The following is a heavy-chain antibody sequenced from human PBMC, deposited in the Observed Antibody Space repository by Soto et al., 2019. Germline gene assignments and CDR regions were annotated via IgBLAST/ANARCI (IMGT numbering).Heavy chain of an antibody. CDR3: ARSQWLVNWYFDL. CDR1: GGSISSSSYY. J-gene: IGHJ2*01. CDR2: IYYSGST. D-gene: IGHD6-19*01. Sequence: QLQLQESGPGLVKPSETLSLTCTVSGGSISSSSYYWGWIRQPPGKGLEWIGSIYYSGSTYYNPSLKSRVTISVDTSKNQFSLKLSSVTAADTAVYYCARSQWLVNWYFDLWGRGTLVTVSS. V-gene: IGHV4-39*01.